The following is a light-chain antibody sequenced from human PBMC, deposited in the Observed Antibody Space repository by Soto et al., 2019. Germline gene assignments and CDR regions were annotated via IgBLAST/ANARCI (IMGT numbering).Light chain of an antibody. J-gene: IGKJ5*01. Sequence: IHMTQSHSTLPASVGDRVPITCRASQSISSWLAWYQQEPGKAPKLLIHKASSLQGGVPSRFSGSGSGTDVTLTISSLHPDDFATDYCQQYNSYPITFGQGTRLETK. CDR2: KAS. CDR3: QQYNSYPIT. V-gene: IGKV1-5*03. CDR1: QSISSW.